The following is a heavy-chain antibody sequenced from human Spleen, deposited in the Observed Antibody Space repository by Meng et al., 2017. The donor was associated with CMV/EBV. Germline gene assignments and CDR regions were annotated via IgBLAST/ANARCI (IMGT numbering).Heavy chain of an antibody. Sequence: GESLKISCKTAGYSFSTYWIGWVRQMPGKGLEWMGIIYPGDSDTRYSPSFQGQVTISADKSITTAYLQWSSLMASDTAIYYCARRSGQWLPDFWGQGTLVTVSS. CDR1: GYSFSTYW. V-gene: IGHV5-51*01. CDR3: ARRSGQWLPDF. J-gene: IGHJ4*02. D-gene: IGHD6-19*01. CDR2: IYPGDSDT.